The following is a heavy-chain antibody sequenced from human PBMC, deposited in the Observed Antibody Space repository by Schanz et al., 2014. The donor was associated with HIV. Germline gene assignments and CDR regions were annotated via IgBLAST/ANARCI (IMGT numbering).Heavy chain of an antibody. CDR3: ARGRGTYNSGYYDPPDF. V-gene: IGHV3-30-3*01. J-gene: IGHJ4*02. CDR2: ISYDGSNK. D-gene: IGHD3-22*01. Sequence: QVQLVESGGGVVQPGRSLRLSCAASGFTFSSYAMHWVRQAPGKGLEWVAVISYDGSNKYYADSVKGRFTISRDNSKNTVYLQMHSLRAEDTATYYCARGRGTYNSGYYDPPDFWGQGTLVTVSS. CDR1: GFTFSSYA.